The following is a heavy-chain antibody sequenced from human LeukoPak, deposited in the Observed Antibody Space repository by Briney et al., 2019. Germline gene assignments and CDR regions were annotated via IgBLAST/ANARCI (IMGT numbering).Heavy chain of an antibody. CDR1: GFSFSSYG. J-gene: IGHJ5*02. Sequence: GGSLRLSCAGSGFSFSSYGMHWVRQAPGKGLEWMAFIRSDGSNKYYADSVKGRFTISRDNSKNTLYLQMNSLRAEDTAVYYCANTPATWGQGTLVTVSS. CDR2: IRSDGSNK. V-gene: IGHV3-30*02. D-gene: IGHD6-25*01. CDR3: ANTPAT.